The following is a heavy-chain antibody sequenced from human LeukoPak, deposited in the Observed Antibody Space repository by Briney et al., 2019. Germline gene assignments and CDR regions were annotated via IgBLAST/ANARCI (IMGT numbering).Heavy chain of an antibody. V-gene: IGHV3-30*03. CDR3: ARGPASRYCTSASCYPLDY. J-gene: IGHJ4*02. CDR2: ISYDGSNK. D-gene: IGHD2-2*01. Sequence: GGSLRLSCAASGFTFSSYGMHWVRQAPGKGLEWVAVISYDGSNKYYADSVKGRFTISRDNSKNTLYLQMNSLRAEDMAVYYCARGPASRYCTSASCYPLDYWGQGTLVTVSS. CDR1: GFTFSSYG.